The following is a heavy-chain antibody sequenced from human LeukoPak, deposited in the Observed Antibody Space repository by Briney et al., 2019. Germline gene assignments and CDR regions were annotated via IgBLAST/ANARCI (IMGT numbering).Heavy chain of an antibody. J-gene: IGHJ4*02. CDR1: GDSISNYY. CDR3: ARGGLWLREPFDY. CDR2: VYPTENT. Sequence: PSETLSLTCTVSGDSISNYYWSWIRQPAGKGLEWIGRVYPTENTHYNPSLKSRVTMSLDTSKNQFSLKLSFVTAADTAVYYCARGGLWLREPFDYWGQGTLVTVSS. D-gene: IGHD5-18*01. V-gene: IGHV4-4*07.